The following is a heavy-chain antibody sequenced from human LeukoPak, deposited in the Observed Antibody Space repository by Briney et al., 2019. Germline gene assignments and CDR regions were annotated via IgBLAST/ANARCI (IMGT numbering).Heavy chain of an antibody. CDR1: GGSISSYY. J-gene: IGHJ5*02. CDR2: IYYSGST. Sequence: SETLSLTCTVSGGSISSYYWSWIRQPPGKGLEWIGYIYYSGSTNYNPSLKSRGTISVDTSKNHFSLKLSSVTAADTAVYYCARVGSSSWYFSWFDPWGQGTLVTVSS. D-gene: IGHD6-13*01. CDR3: ARVGSSSWYFSWFDP. V-gene: IGHV4-59*01.